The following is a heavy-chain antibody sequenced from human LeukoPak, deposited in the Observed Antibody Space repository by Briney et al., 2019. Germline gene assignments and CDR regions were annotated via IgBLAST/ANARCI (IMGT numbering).Heavy chain of an antibody. CDR3: ARSPNYAIFGVATTYNWFDP. CDR2: INPNSGGT. CDR1: GYTFTGYY. Sequence: GASVKVSCKASGYTFTGYYMHWVRQAPGQGLEWMGWINPNSGGTNYAQKFQGRVTITADESTSTAYMELSSLRSEDTAVYYCARSPNYAIFGVATTYNWFDPWGQGTLVTVSS. D-gene: IGHD3-3*01. J-gene: IGHJ5*02. V-gene: IGHV1-2*02.